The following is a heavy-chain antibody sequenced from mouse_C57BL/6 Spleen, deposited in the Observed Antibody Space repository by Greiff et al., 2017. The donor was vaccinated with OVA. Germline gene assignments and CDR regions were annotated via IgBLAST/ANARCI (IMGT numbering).Heavy chain of an antibody. J-gene: IGHJ1*03. CDR2: ISYDGSN. CDR1: GYSITSGYY. D-gene: IGHD2-4*01. V-gene: IGHV3-6*01. Sequence: EVQLQQSGPGLVKPSQSLSLTCSVTGYSITSGYYWNWIRQFPGNKLEWMGYISYDGSNNYNPYLKNRISITRDTSKNQFFLKLNSVTTEDTATYYCARGDYDWYFDVWGTGTTVTVSA. CDR3: ARGDYDWYFDV.